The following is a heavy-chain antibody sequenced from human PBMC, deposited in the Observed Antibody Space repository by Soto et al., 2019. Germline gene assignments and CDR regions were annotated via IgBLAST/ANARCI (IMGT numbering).Heavy chain of an antibody. CDR3: ARDFGTPVRLHPFDY. Sequence: ASVKASCKASGCTLTDQYLHWVRQAPVQGREWMGCIDPNSGGTSYAQKFQGRVTMTRDTSKETVYMELYILKPEDTAVYYCARDFGTPVRLHPFDYWG. CDR1: GCTLTDQY. J-gene: IGHJ4*01. V-gene: IGHV1-2*02. D-gene: IGHD1-1*01. CDR2: IDPNSGGT.